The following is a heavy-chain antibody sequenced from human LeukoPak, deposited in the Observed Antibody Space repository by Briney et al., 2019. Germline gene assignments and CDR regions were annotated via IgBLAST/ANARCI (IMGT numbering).Heavy chain of an antibody. CDR1: GGSISSYY. J-gene: IGHJ6*03. CDR2: IYYSGST. D-gene: IGHD6-19*01. Sequence: SETLSLTCTVSGGSISSYYWSWLRQPPGKGLEWIGYIYYSGSTNYNPSLKSRVTISVDTSKNQFSLKLSSVTAADTAVYYCARVGSGWYGDYYYYYMDVWGKGTTVTVSS. CDR3: ARVGSGWYGDYYYYYMDV. V-gene: IGHV4-59*01.